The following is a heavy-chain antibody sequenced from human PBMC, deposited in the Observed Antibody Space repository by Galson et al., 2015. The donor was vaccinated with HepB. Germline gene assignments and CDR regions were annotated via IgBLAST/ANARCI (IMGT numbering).Heavy chain of an antibody. CDR2: FDPEDGET. CDR3: ATASIGVSDAFDI. Sequence: SVKVSCKVSGYTLTKLSMHWVRQAPGKGLEWMGGFDPEDGETIYAQKFQGRVTMTEDTSTDTAYMELSSLRSEDTAVYYCATASIGVSDAFDIWGQGTMVTVSS. D-gene: IGHD2-21*01. CDR1: GYTLTKLS. J-gene: IGHJ3*02. V-gene: IGHV1-24*01.